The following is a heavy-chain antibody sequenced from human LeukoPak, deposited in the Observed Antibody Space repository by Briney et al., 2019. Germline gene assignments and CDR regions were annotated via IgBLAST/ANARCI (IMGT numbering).Heavy chain of an antibody. CDR2: IIPIFGTA. CDR3: ARDKFPRGYYDSSGYGAFDI. D-gene: IGHD3-22*01. V-gene: IGHV1-69*13. CDR1: GGTFISYA. Sequence: ASVKVSCKASGGTFISYAISWVRQAPGQGLEWTGGIIPIFGTANYAQKFQGRVTITADESTSTAYMELSSLRSEDTAVYYCARDKFPRGYYDSSGYGAFDIWGQGTMVTVSS. J-gene: IGHJ3*02.